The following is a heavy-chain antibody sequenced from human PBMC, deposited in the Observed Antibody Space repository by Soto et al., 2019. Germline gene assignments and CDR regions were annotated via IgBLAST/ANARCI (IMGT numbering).Heavy chain of an antibody. Sequence: SGPTLVNPTQTLTLTCTFSGFSLSSNGVAVVWIRQPPGKALEWLALIYWNDDKPYSPSLKGRLTLTKDTSNNQVVLTMTNMDPVDTATYYCAHKRCGTTSCYRGWFDPWGQGTLVTVSS. CDR3: AHKRCGTTSCYRGWFDP. D-gene: IGHD2-2*01. CDR2: IYWNDDK. V-gene: IGHV2-5*01. J-gene: IGHJ5*02. CDR1: GFSLSSNGVA.